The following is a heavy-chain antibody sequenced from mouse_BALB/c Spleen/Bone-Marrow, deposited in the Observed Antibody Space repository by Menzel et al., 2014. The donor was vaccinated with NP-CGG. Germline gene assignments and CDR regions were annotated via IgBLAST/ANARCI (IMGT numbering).Heavy chain of an antibody. J-gene: IGHJ2*01. D-gene: IGHD2-1*01. Sequence: EVKLLESGPSLVKPSQTPSLTCSVTGDSITSGYWNWIRKFPGNKLEYMGYISYSGSTYYNPSLKSRISITRDTSKNQYYLQLNSVTTEDTAAYYCARSRDYYGNSLDYWGQGTTLTVSS. CDR3: ARSRDYYGNSLDY. CDR1: GDSITSGY. V-gene: IGHV3-8*02. CDR2: ISYSGST.